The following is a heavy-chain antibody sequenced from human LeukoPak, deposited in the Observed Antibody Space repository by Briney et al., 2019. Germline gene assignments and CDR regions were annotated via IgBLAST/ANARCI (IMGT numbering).Heavy chain of an antibody. CDR3: AREGMGYQPPFDY. CDR1: GGTFSSYA. Sequence: GSSVKVSCKASGGTFSSYAISWVRQAPGQGLEWMGGIIPIFGTANYAQKFQGRVTITADESTSTAYMELSSLRSEDTAVYYCAREGMGYQPPFDYWGQGTLVTVSS. D-gene: IGHD2-2*01. V-gene: IGHV1-69*01. CDR2: IIPIFGTA. J-gene: IGHJ4*02.